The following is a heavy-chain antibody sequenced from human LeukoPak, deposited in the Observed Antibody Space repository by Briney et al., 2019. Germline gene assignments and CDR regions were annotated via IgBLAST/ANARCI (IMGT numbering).Heavy chain of an antibody. CDR2: LYSGGRT. J-gene: IGHJ4*02. Sequence: GGSLRLSCAASGFTVSSKDMNWVRQAPGKGLEWVSVLYSGGRTYYADSVKGRFTISRDNSKNTLYLQMDSLRAEDTAVYYCAKAGRGVSDYWGQGTLVTVSS. CDR1: GFTVSSKD. CDR3: AKAGRGVSDY. V-gene: IGHV3-53*01. D-gene: IGHD2-8*01.